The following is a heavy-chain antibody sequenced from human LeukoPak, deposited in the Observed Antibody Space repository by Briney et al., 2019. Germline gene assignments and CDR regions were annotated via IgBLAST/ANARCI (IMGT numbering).Heavy chain of an antibody. Sequence: GGSLRLSCAASGFTFSSYGMHWVRQAPGKGLEWVAVISYDGSNKYYADSVKGRFTISRDNSKNTLYLQMNSLRDEDTAVYYCARGTIRYCSGGNCYSGPYFFGMDVWGKGTTVTVSS. CDR2: ISYDGSNK. J-gene: IGHJ6*04. CDR3: ARGTIRYCSGGNCYSGPYFFGMDV. CDR1: GFTFSSYG. V-gene: IGHV3-30*03. D-gene: IGHD2-15*01.